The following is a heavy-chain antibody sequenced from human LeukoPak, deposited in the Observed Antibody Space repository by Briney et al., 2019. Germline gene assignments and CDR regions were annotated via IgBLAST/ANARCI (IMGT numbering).Heavy chain of an antibody. V-gene: IGHV3-33*01. CDR2: VWYDGGKK. D-gene: IGHD1-14*01. CDR3: ARERDTGYMDV. CDR1: GSTFSNYG. J-gene: IGHJ6*03. Sequence: GGSLRLSCAASGSTFSNYGMHWVRQAPGRGLEWVAVVWYDGGKKYSEDSVKGRFTISRDNSKNTLYLQINSLRAEDTAVYYCARERDTGYMDVWGKGTTVTVSS.